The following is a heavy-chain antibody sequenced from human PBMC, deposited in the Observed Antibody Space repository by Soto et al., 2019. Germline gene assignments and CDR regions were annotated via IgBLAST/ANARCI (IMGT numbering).Heavy chain of an antibody. CDR2: IYYSGST. CDR1: GGSISSGGYY. D-gene: IGHD3-3*01. CDR3: AREPAVTIFGVVPG. Sequence: PSETLSLTCTVSGGSISSGGYYWSWIRQHPGKGLEWIGYIYYSGSTYYNPSLKSRVTISVDTSKNQFSLKLSSVTAADTAVYYCAREPAVTIFGVVPGWGQGTLVTVSS. J-gene: IGHJ4*02. V-gene: IGHV4-30-4*08.